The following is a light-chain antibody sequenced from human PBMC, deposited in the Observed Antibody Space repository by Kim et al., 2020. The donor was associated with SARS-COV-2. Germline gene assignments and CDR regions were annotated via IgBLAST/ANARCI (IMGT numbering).Light chain of an antibody. Sequence: DIQMTQSPSSLSASVGDRVTITCRASQSISSYLNWYQQKPGKAPKLLIYAASSLQSGVPSRFSGSGSGTDFTLTISSLQPEDFATYYCQQSYSTPPDFGGGTKLEI. CDR1: QSISSY. CDR3: QQSYSTPPD. J-gene: IGKJ4*01. V-gene: IGKV1-39*01. CDR2: AAS.